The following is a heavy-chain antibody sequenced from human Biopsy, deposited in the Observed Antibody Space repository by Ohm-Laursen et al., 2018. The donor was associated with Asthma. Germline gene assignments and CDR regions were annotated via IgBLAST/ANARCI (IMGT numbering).Heavy chain of an antibody. Sequence: SETLSLTCTVSGGSISNSNYYWGWIRQSPGKGLEWIGSLHYSGSPYYTFYNPSIESRVTISLDASKNEFSLRLTYVTAADTAQYYCVGQSGYRSGWPKLLFVYYGMDVWGPGTTVTVSS. CDR2: LHYSGSPYYT. J-gene: IGHJ6*02. CDR1: GGSISNSNYY. V-gene: IGHV4-39*01. CDR3: VGQSGYRSGWPKLLFVYYGMDV. D-gene: IGHD6-19*01.